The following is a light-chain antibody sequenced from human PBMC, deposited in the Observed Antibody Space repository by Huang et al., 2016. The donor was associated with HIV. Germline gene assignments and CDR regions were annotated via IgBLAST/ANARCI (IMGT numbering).Light chain of an antibody. Sequence: EIVLTQSPGTRSLSPGERATLSCRATQRVSSNYLAWYLQNPGQAPRLLIYAASNRATGIPDRFRGSGSGTDFTLTITRLEPEDFAVYSCQQYVASPYTIGQGTKLEIK. V-gene: IGKV3-20*01. CDR2: AAS. CDR1: QRVSSNY. J-gene: IGKJ2*01. CDR3: QQYVASPYT.